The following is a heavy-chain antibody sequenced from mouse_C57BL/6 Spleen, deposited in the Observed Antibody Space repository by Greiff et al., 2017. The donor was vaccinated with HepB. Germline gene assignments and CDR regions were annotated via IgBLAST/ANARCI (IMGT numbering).Heavy chain of an antibody. Sequence: QVQLQQSGPELVKPGASVKISCKASGYAFSSSWMNWVKQRPGKGLEWIGRIYPGDGDTNYNGKFKGKATLTADKSSSTAYMQLSSLTSEDSAVYFCASRAVYYYGSSPYAMDYWGQGTSVTVSS. D-gene: IGHD1-1*01. CDR3: ASRAVYYYGSSPYAMDY. V-gene: IGHV1-82*01. J-gene: IGHJ4*01. CDR1: GYAFSSSW. CDR2: IYPGDGDT.